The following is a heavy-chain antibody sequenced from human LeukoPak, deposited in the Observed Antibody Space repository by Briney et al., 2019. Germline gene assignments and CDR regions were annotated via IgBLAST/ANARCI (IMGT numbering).Heavy chain of an antibody. V-gene: IGHV4-34*01. J-gene: IGHJ5*02. CDR3: ARGDLLTGYYSWFDP. D-gene: IGHD3-9*01. Sequence: PSETLSLTCAAYGGSFSGYYWSWIRQPPGKGLEWIGEINHSGSTNYNPSLKSRVTISVDTSKNQFSLKLSSVTAADTAVYYCARGDLLTGYYSWFDPWGQGTLVTVSS. CDR1: GGSFSGYY. CDR2: INHSGST.